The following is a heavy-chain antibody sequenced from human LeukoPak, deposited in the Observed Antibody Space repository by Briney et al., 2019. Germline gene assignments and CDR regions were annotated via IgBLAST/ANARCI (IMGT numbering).Heavy chain of an antibody. V-gene: IGHV4-34*01. CDR2: INHSGST. J-gene: IGHJ3*02. D-gene: IGHD2-2*01. Sequence: SETLSLTCTVSGGSISSYYWSWIRQPPGKGLEWIGEINHSGSTNYNPSLKSRVTISVDTSKNQFSLKLSSVTAADTAVYYCARPRDRGYCSSTSCYRPRAFDIWGQGTMVTVSS. CDR3: ARPRDRGYCSSTSCYRPRAFDI. CDR1: GGSISSYY.